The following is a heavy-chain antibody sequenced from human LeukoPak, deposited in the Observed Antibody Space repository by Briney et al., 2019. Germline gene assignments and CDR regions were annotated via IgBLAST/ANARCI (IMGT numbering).Heavy chain of an antibody. V-gene: IGHV3-48*03. D-gene: IGHD3-16*01. CDR3: ARDPLGVGYGLDV. J-gene: IGHJ6*02. CDR2: IRSSGDNNI. Sequence: PGGSLRLSCAASGFTFISYEMNWVRQAPGKGLEWVSYIRSSGDNNIFYADSVKGRFTISRDNAKNSLYLQMNSLRDEDTAVYYCARDPLGVGYGLDVWGQGTTVTVSS. CDR1: GFTFISYE.